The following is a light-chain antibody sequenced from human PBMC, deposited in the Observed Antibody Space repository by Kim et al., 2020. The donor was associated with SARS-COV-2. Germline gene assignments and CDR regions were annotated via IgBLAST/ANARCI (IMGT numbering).Light chain of an antibody. CDR1: QGIRND. CDR3: QQYNSYPPT. CDR2: AAF. V-gene: IGKV1-16*01. Sequence: DIRMTQSPSSLSASVGDRVTITCRASQGIRNDLSWFQQKPGQAPKSLISAAFSLQSGVPSRFSGSGSGTDFTLTISSLQPEDFVTYYCQQYNSYPPTFGQGTKVDIK. J-gene: IGKJ1*01.